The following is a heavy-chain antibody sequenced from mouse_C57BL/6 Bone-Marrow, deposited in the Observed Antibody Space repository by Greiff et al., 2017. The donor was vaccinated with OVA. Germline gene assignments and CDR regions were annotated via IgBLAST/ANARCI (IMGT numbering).Heavy chain of an antibody. CDR1: GYSITSGYY. Sequence: EVQRVESGPGLVKPSQSLSLTCSVTGYSITSGYYWNWIRQFPGNKLEWMGYISYDGSNNYNPSLKNRISITRDTSKNQFFLKLNSVTTEDTATYYCARERVHYYGSSYGGWYFDVWGTGTTVTVSS. D-gene: IGHD1-1*01. CDR2: ISYDGSN. CDR3: ARERVHYYGSSYGGWYFDV. J-gene: IGHJ1*03. V-gene: IGHV3-6*01.